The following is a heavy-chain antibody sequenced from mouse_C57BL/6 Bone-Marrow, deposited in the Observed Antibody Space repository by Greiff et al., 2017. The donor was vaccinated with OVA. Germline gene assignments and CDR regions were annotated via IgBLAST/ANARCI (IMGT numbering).Heavy chain of an antibody. CDR1: GYTFTSYG. D-gene: IGHD3-2*02. Sequence: LVESGAELARPGASVKLSCKASGYTFTSYGISWVKQRTGQGLEWIGEIYPRSGNTYYNEKFKGKATLTADKSSSTAYMELRSLTSEDSAVYFCARDSSGYVGNYFDYWGQGTTLTVSS. CDR2: IYPRSGNT. CDR3: ARDSSGYVGNYFDY. J-gene: IGHJ2*01. V-gene: IGHV1-81*01.